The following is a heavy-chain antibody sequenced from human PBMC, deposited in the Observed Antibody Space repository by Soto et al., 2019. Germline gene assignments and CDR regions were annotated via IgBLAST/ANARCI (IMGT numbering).Heavy chain of an antibody. J-gene: IGHJ4*02. Sequence: QVQLVQSGAEVKETGSSVKVSCRSSGYIFKNYAVTWLRQAPGQGLEWMGGIIPVFGTPDYSQKFRGRVTITADESTSTVYMELRSLTSEDTAVYYCARHLYHYVWGSYRHWGQGTLVTVSS. D-gene: IGHD3-16*02. CDR1: GYIFKNYA. CDR3: ARHLYHYVWGSYRH. V-gene: IGHV1-69*01. CDR2: IIPVFGTP.